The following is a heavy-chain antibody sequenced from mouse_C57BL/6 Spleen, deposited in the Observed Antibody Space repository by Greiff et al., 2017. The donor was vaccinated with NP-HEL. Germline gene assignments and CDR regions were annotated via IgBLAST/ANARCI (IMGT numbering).Heavy chain of an antibody. CDR3: ARANSNLYYAKTT. CDR1: GYTFTSYW. V-gene: IGHV1-69*01. D-gene: IGHD2-5*01. CDR2: IDPSDSYT. J-gene: IGHJ4*01. Sequence: QVQLQQPGAELVMPGASVKLSCKASGYTFTSYWMHWVKQRPGQGLEWIGAIDPSDSYTNYNQKFKGKSTLTVDKSSSTAYMQLSSLTSEDSAVYYCARANSNLYYAKTTGVKEPQSPSPQ.